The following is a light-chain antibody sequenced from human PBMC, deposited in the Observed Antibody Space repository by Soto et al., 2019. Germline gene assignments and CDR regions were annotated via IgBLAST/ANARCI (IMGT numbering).Light chain of an antibody. CDR2: DVT. CDR1: TSDVGGYKY. CDR3: SSYAGSSTFYV. V-gene: IGLV2-8*01. J-gene: IGLJ1*01. Sequence: QSVLTQPPSPSGSPGQSVPISCTGTTSDVGGYKYVSWYQQHPGKAPKLIIYDVTKRPSGVPDRFSGSKSGNTASLTVSGLQADDEADYYCSSYAGSSTFYVFGAGTKVTVL.